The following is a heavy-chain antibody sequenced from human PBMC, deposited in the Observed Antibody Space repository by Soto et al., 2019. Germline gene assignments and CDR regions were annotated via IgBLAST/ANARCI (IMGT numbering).Heavy chain of an antibody. D-gene: IGHD1-26*01. J-gene: IGHJ5*02. CDR1: GGSVSSGSYY. V-gene: IGHV4-61*01. CDR2: IYYSGST. Sequence: QVQLQESGPGLVKPSETLSLTCTVSGGSVSSGSYYWSWIRQPPGKGLEWIGYIYYSGSTNYNPSLKSRVTISVDTSKNQFSLKLSSVTAADTAVYYCAREIPAQMGNNWFDPWGQGTLVTVSS. CDR3: AREIPAQMGNNWFDP.